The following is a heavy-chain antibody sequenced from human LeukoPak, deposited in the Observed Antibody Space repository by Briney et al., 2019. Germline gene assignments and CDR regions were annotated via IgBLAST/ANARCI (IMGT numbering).Heavy chain of an antibody. J-gene: IGHJ4*02. CDR1: GFPFSNYG. V-gene: IGHV3-30*02. D-gene: IGHD6-13*01. CDR3: AKERYSSSSLFAVTPFDY. CDR2: IRYDGNNK. Sequence: TGGSLRLSCAASGFPFSNYGMHWVRQTPGKGLEWMAYIRYDGNNKDCADSVKGRFSISRDNSRNTLYLQMNSLRPEDTAVYYCAKERYSSSSLFAVTPFDYWGQGTRITVSS.